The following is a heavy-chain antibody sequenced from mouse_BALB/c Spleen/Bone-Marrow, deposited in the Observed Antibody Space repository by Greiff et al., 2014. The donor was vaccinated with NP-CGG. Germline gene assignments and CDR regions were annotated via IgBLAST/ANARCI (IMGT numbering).Heavy chain of an antibody. CDR1: GYTFTGYA. V-gene: IGHV1-67*01. D-gene: IGHD1-2*01. Sequence: VQLQQSGPELVRPGVSVKISCKGFGYTFTGYAIHWVKQSHAKTLEWIGVISSYSGNTNYNQKFKGRATMTVDKSSSTAYMELARLTSEDSVIYYCASTAGTQYDYFAYWGQGTTLTVSS. J-gene: IGHJ2*01. CDR3: ASTAGTQYDYFAY. CDR2: ISSYSGNT.